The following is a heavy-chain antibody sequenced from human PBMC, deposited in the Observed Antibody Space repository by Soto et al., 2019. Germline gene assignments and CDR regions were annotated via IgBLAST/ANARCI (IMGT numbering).Heavy chain of an antibody. Sequence: SETLSLTCTVSGGSISSGGYYWSWIRQHPGKGLEWIGYIYYSGSTYYNPSLKSRDTISVDTSKNQFSLKLSSVTAADTAVYYCASNGDYEGSNAFDIWGQGTMVTVSS. D-gene: IGHD4-17*01. CDR1: GGSISSGGYY. J-gene: IGHJ3*02. CDR3: ASNGDYEGSNAFDI. CDR2: IYYSGST. V-gene: IGHV4-31*03.